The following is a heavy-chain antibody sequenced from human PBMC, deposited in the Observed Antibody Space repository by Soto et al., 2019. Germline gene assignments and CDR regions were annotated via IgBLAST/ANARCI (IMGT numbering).Heavy chain of an antibody. Sequence: QVQLVQSGAEVKRPGSSMKVSCKASGDTFNFYSINWVRQAPGLGLEWMERVNPIVSMSNYAQKFQGRVTMTADKSTTTAYMEQSRLRSEDTAIYYCASSYGSGYRAFDYWGQGALVTVSS. J-gene: IGHJ4*02. CDR2: VNPIVSMS. V-gene: IGHV1-69*02. D-gene: IGHD3-10*01. CDR3: ASSYGSGYRAFDY. CDR1: GDTFNFYS.